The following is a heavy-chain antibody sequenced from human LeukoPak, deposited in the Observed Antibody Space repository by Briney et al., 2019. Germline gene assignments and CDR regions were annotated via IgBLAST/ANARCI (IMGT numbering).Heavy chain of an antibody. D-gene: IGHD3-22*01. CDR3: ARDMYESDSSGSQEYYYNMDV. CDR2: INPNSGGT. V-gene: IGHV1-2*04. CDR1: GYTFTNYY. J-gene: IGHJ6*02. Sequence: ASVKVSCKASGYTFTNYYMHWVRQAPGQGLEWMGWINPNSGGTHYAQKFQGWVTMTRDTSINTAYMELNRLRSDDTAVYYCARDMYESDSSGSQEYYYNMDVWGQGTTVTVSS.